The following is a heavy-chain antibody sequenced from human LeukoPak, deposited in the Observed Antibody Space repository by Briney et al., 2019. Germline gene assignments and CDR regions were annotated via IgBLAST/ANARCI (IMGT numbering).Heavy chain of an antibody. J-gene: IGHJ4*02. Sequence: SETLSLTCTVSGGSISSSSYYWGWIRQPPGKGLEWIGSIYYSGSTYYNPSLKSRVTISVDTSKNQFSLKLSSVTAADTAVYYCARDTYYDFWSGYSGFDYWGQGTLVTVSS. D-gene: IGHD3-3*01. CDR3: ARDTYYDFWSGYSGFDY. CDR2: IYYSGST. CDR1: GGSISSSSYY. V-gene: IGHV4-39*07.